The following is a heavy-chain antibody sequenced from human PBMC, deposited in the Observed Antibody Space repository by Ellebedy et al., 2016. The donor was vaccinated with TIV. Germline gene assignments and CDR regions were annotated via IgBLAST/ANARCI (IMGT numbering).Heavy chain of an antibody. V-gene: IGHV1-46*04. Sequence: ASVKVSCKASGYTFSSYYMHWVRQAPGQGLEWMGIINPSGGSTTYAQKLQGRVTMTRDTSTSTVYMELSSLRSEDTAMYYCARGLGTGSYYGYWGQGTLVSVSS. CDR1: GYTFSSYY. CDR2: INPSGGST. D-gene: IGHD1-26*01. J-gene: IGHJ4*02. CDR3: ARGLGTGSYYGY.